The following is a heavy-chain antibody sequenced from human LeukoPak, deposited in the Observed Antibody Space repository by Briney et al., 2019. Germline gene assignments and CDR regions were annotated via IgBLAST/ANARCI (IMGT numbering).Heavy chain of an antibody. Sequence: PSETLSLTCAVSGGSISSSNWWSWVRQPPGKGLEWIGEIYHSGSTNYNPSLKSRVTISVDKSKNQFSLKLSSVTAADTAVYYCAGSSIAAAGYWFDPWGQGTLVTVSS. D-gene: IGHD6-13*01. J-gene: IGHJ5*02. CDR1: GGSISSSNW. V-gene: IGHV4-4*02. CDR3: AGSSIAAAGYWFDP. CDR2: IYHSGST.